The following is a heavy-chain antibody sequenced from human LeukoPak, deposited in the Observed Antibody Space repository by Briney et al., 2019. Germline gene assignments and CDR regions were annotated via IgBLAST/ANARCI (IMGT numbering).Heavy chain of an antibody. CDR3: ARDPSPKWGDHDAFDI. Sequence: GGSLRLSCAASGFTFSSYAMHWVRQAPGKGLEWVAVISYDGSNKYYADSVKGRFTISRDNSKNTLYLQMNRLRAEDTAVYYCARDPSPKWGDHDAFDISGQGTMAAVSS. D-gene: IGHD2-21*02. J-gene: IGHJ3*02. CDR1: GFTFSSYA. CDR2: ISYDGSNK. V-gene: IGHV3-30*04.